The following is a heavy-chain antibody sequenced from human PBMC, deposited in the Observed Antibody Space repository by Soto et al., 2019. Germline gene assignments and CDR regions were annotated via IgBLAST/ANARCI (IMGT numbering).Heavy chain of an antibody. Sequence: SVKVSFKASGFTFTSSAVQWVRQARGQRLEWIGWNVVGSGNTNYAQKFQERVTITRDMSTSTAYMELSSLRSEDTAVYYCAADHIAAAGTKKFVYWGQGTLVTVSS. CDR1: GFTFTSSA. CDR2: NVVGSGNT. J-gene: IGHJ4*02. V-gene: IGHV1-58*01. D-gene: IGHD6-13*01. CDR3: AADHIAAAGTKKFVY.